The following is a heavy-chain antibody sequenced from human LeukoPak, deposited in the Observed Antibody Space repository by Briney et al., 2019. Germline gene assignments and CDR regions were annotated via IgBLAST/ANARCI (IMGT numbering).Heavy chain of an antibody. CDR1: GFTFSTFG. CDR3: ARVHALKPEAFDL. Sequence: PGGSLRPSCAASGFTFSTFGMTWVRQAPGKGLEWISYISSSSRTIYYSDSVKGRFTISRDNGKDSLHLQMNSLSVDDTATYFCARVHALKPEAFDLWGQGTLVTVSS. D-gene: IGHD1-14*01. V-gene: IGHV3-48*01. CDR2: ISSSSRTI. J-gene: IGHJ5*02.